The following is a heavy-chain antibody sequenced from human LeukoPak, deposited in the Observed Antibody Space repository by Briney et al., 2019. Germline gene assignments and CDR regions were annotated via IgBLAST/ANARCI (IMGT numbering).Heavy chain of an antibody. CDR3: ARGYSSGWYFPPIDY. CDR2: IIPILGIA. J-gene: IGHJ4*02. CDR1: GGTFSSYT. V-gene: IGHV1-69*02. D-gene: IGHD6-19*01. Sequence: ASVKLSCKASGGTFSSYTISWVRQAPGQGLEWMGRIIPILGIANYAQKFQGRVTITADKSTSTAYMELSSLRSEDTAVYYCARGYSSGWYFPPIDYWGQGTLVTVSS.